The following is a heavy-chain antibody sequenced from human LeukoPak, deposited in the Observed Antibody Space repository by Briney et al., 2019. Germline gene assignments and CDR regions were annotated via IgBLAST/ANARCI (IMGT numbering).Heavy chain of an antibody. D-gene: IGHD2-15*01. Sequence: PSETLSLTCTVSGGSISSYYWSWIRQPPGKGLEWIGYIYYSGSTNNNPSLKSRVTISLDTSKNQFSLKLSSVTAADTAVYYCARGPATAAPRYFDLWGRGTLLTVSS. J-gene: IGHJ2*01. V-gene: IGHV4-59*01. CDR2: IYYSGST. CDR3: ARGPATAAPRYFDL. CDR1: GGSISSYY.